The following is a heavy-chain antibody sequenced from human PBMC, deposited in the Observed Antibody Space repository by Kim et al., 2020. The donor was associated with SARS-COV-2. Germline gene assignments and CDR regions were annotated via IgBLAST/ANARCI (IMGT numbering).Heavy chain of an antibody. Sequence: QEFQGRVTITRDTSASTAYMELSSLRSEATAVYYCARDGTTRNGGYYFDYWGQGVLVTVSS. CDR3: ARDGTTRNGGYYFDY. V-gene: IGHV1-3*01. J-gene: IGHJ4*02. D-gene: IGHD1-1*01.